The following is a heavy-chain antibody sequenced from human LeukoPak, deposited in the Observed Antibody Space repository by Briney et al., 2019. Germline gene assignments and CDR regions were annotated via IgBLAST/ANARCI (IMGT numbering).Heavy chain of an antibody. CDR3: ARNDYGKYYFDD. V-gene: IGHV3-30*04. CDR1: GFIFRNYA. Sequence: GGSLRLSCAASGFIFRNYAMHWVRQAPGKGLEWVAVISYDGRNKYYADSVKGRFTISRDNSKNTLYLQMNSLRVEDTAVYYCARNDYGKYYFDDWGQGTLVTVSS. D-gene: IGHD4-17*01. CDR2: ISYDGRNK. J-gene: IGHJ4*02.